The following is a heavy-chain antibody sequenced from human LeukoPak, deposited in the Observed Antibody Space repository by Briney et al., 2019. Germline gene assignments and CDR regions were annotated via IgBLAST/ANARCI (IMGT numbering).Heavy chain of an antibody. D-gene: IGHD7-27*01. J-gene: IGHJ4*02. V-gene: IGHV4-59*01. CDR3: ARAPRSWGFDY. CDR2: IYYSGST. CDR1: GGSISSYY. Sequence: SETLSLTCTVSGGSISSYYWSWIRQPPGKGLEWIGYIYYSGSTNYNPSLKSRVTISVDTSKNQFSLKLSSVTAADTAVYYCARAPRSWGFDYWGQGTLVTVSS.